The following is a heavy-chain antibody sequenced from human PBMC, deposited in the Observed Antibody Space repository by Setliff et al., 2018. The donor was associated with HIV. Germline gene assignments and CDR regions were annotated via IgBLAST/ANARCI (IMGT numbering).Heavy chain of an antibody. CDR2: IYYTGNT. J-gene: IGHJ5*02. D-gene: IGHD2-2*01. V-gene: IGHV4-31*03. Sequence: PSETLSLTCTVSGGSINTGHYYWSWIRHHPGKGLEWIAYIYYTGNTYFNPSLKSRITISIDTSKNQFSLKMSSVTAADTAVYYCARCSTANAHSVSWFDPWGQGTLVTVSS. CDR1: GGSINTGHYY. CDR3: ARCSTANAHSVSWFDP.